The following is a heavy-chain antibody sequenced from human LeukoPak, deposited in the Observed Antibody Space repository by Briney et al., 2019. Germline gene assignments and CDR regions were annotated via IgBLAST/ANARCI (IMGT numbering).Heavy chain of an antibody. Sequence: SETLSLTCTVSGYSISSGYYWGWIRQPPGKGLEWIGSIYHSGSTYYNPSLKSRVTISVDPSKNQFSLKLSSVTAADTAVYYCARQETVMAQGRFAFDIWGQGTVVTVYS. CDR1: GYSISSGYY. CDR2: IYHSGST. V-gene: IGHV4-38-2*02. D-gene: IGHD5-18*01. J-gene: IGHJ3*02. CDR3: ARQETVMAQGRFAFDI.